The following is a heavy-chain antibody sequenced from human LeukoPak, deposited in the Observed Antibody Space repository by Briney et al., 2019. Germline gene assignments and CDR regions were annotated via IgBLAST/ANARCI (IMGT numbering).Heavy chain of an antibody. V-gene: IGHV3-23*01. Sequence: GGSLRLSCAASGFIFSGHAMIWVRQAPGKGLEWVSMISGSGGDTYYGDSVKGRFTISRDNSKNTVYLQMNSLRAEDTAVYYCAKSPLVRGVIPLFDYWGQGTLVTVSS. D-gene: IGHD3-10*01. J-gene: IGHJ4*02. CDR2: ISGSGGDT. CDR3: AKSPLVRGVIPLFDY. CDR1: GFIFSGHA.